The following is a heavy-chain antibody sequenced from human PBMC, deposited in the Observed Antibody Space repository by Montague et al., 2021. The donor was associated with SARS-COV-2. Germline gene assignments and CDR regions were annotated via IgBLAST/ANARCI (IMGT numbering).Heavy chain of an antibody. D-gene: IGHD4-23*01. CDR1: GGSITGYY. V-gene: IGHV4-59*01. CDR2: IYDGGAV. CDR3: VRDHPYGGPRGAYDI. Sequence: SETLSLTCTVAGGSITGYYWSWIRRSPGKGLEWIAYIYDGGAVNYNPSLGSRVTISTDTSKNQLSLTVNSVTAADTAVYYCVRDHPYGGPRGAYDIWGQGTVVTVSS. J-gene: IGHJ3*02.